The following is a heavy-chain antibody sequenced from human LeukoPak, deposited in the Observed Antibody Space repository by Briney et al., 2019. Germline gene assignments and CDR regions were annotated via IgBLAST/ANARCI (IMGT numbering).Heavy chain of an antibody. CDR2: ISWNSGSI. CDR3: AKDGGYCSGGSCYHNWFDP. CDR1: GFTFSSYA. D-gene: IGHD2-15*01. J-gene: IGHJ5*02. Sequence: GGSLRLSCAASGFTFSSYAMHWVRQAPGKGLEWVSGISWNSGSIGYADSVKGRFTISRDNAKNSLYLQMNSLRAEDTALYYCAKDGGYCSGGSCYHNWFDPWGQGTLVTVSS. V-gene: IGHV3-9*01.